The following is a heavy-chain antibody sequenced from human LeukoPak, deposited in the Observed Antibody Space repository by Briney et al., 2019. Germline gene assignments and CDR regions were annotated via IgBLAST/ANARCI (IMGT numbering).Heavy chain of an antibody. D-gene: IGHD3-10*01. J-gene: IGHJ3*02. CDR1: GYTFTGYY. Sequence: ASVKVSCKASGYTFTGYYMHWVRQAPGQRLEWMGWINAGNGNTKCSQRFQGRVTITRDTSATTVYMDLSSLRSEDTAVYYCARPFRGVSGYDAYDIWGQGTPVTVS. V-gene: IGHV1-3*01. CDR3: ARPFRGVSGYDAYDI. CDR2: INAGNGNT.